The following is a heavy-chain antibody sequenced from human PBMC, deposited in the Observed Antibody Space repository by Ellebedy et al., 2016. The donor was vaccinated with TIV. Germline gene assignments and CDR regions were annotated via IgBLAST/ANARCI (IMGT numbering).Heavy chain of an antibody. V-gene: IGHV3-74*01. CDR2: IKGDGSI. J-gene: IGHJ4*02. CDR3: ATGPRNGYLH. Sequence: GGSLRLXXAASGFTFSGYWMHWVRQAPGKGLVFVSRIKGDGSISYADSVKGRFTISSDNAKNTLYLQMNSLRAEDTAVYYCATGPRNGYLHWGQGTLVTVSS. D-gene: IGHD5-24*01. CDR1: GFTFSGYW.